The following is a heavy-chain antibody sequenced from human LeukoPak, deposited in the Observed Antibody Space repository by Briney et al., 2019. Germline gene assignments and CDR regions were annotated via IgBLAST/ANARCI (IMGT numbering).Heavy chain of an antibody. CDR3: AKVALLGYCTTASCPLDY. CDR1: GFTFSSYA. D-gene: IGHD2-2*01. Sequence: GGSLRLSCAASGFTFSSYAMNWVRQAPGKGLEWVSVISGSGGSTYYADSVKGRFTISRDNSKNTLYLQMNSLRAEDTAVYSCAKVALLGYCTTASCPLDYWGQGTLVTVSS. V-gene: IGHV3-23*01. J-gene: IGHJ4*02. CDR2: ISGSGGST.